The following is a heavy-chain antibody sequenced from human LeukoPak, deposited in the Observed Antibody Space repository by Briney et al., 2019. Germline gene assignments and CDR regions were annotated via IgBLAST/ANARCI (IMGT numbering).Heavy chain of an antibody. Sequence: GASVKVSCKASGYTFTSYGISWVRQAPGQGLEWMGWISAYNGNTNYVQKLQGRVTMTTDTSTSTAYMELRGLRSDDTAVYYCAREETGLYYFDYWGQGTLVTVSS. D-gene: IGHD3-9*01. CDR2: ISAYNGNT. V-gene: IGHV1-18*01. J-gene: IGHJ4*02. CDR3: AREETGLYYFDY. CDR1: GYTFTSYG.